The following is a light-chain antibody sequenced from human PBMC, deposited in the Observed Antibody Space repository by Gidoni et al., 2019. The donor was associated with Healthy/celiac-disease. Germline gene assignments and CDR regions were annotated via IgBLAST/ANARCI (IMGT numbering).Light chain of an antibody. J-gene: IGKJ4*01. CDR1: QDISNY. CDR3: QQYDNLPLT. V-gene: IGKV1-33*01. CDR2: DAS. Sequence: DIQMTQCPSSLSASVGDRVTITCQASQDISNYLNWYQQKPGKAPKLLIYDASNLETGVPSRFSGSGSGTDFTFTISSLQPEDIATYYCQQYDNLPLTFXGXTKVEIK.